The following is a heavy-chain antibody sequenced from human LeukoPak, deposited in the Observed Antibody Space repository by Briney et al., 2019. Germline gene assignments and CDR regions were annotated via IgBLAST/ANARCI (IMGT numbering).Heavy chain of an antibody. J-gene: IGHJ5*02. D-gene: IGHD6-13*01. CDR2: ISGSGGST. CDR1: GFTFSSYA. CDR3: AKGPGIAAAGPKYDP. V-gene: IGHV3-23*01. Sequence: GGSLRLSCAASGFTFSSYAMSWVRQAPGKGLEWVSAISGSGGSTYYADSVKGRFTISRDNSKNTLYLQMNSLRAGDTAVYYCAKGPGIAAAGPKYDPWGQGTLVTVSS.